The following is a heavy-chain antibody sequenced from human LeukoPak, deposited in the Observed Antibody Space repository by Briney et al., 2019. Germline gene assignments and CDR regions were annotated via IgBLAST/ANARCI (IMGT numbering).Heavy chain of an antibody. CDR2: IYYSGST. Sequence: SHTLSLTCTVSGGSISSGGYYWRWIRQHPGKGLEWSGYIYYSGSTYYNPSLKRQVTISVDTSKTQFSLKLSPRTAADTAVYFYARDRDGPTEYSYGVDYWGQGTLVTVSS. J-gene: IGHJ4*02. CDR3: ARDRDGPTEYSYGVDY. D-gene: IGHD5-18*01. CDR1: GGSISSGGYY. V-gene: IGHV4-31*01.